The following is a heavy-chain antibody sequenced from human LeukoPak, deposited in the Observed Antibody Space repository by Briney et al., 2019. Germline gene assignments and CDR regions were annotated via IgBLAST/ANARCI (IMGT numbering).Heavy chain of an antibody. J-gene: IGHJ4*02. CDR2: IYYSGST. CDR3: ARLDRVAVAGRLYYFDY. Sequence: PSETLSLTCAVYGGSFSGYYWSWIRQPPGKGLEWIGSIYYSGSTYYNPSLKSRVTISVDTSKNQFSLKLSSVTAADTAVYYCARLDRVAVAGRLYYFDYWGQGTLVTVSS. CDR1: GGSFSGYY. V-gene: IGHV4-34*01. D-gene: IGHD6-19*01.